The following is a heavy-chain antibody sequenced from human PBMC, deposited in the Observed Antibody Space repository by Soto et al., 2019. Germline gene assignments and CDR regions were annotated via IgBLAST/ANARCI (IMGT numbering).Heavy chain of an antibody. CDR2: ISGNNGNT. V-gene: IGHV1-18*01. D-gene: IGHD3-10*01. J-gene: IGHJ4*02. CDR1: GFTLSNYG. Sequence: ASVKVSCKASGFTLSNYGISWVRQAPGQGLEWMGWISGNNGNTNYAQNLQGRVTMTTDTSTSTAYMELRNLRSGDTAVYYCARRRWTADYASGNDYWGQGTLVTVSS. CDR3: ARRRWTADYASGNDY.